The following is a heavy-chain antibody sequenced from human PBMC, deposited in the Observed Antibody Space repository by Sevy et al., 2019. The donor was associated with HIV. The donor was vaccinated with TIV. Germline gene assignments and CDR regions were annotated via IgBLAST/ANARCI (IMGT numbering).Heavy chain of an antibody. Sequence: GGSLRLSCAASGFTFSDSYMSWFRQAPGKGLEWVSYISSGGTIIYYADSVKGRFTISRDNAKNSLYLQMNSLRAEDMAVYYCVRARYNYGSFYFDYWGQGTLVTVSS. CDR2: ISSGGTII. CDR1: GFTFSDSY. J-gene: IGHJ4*02. CDR3: VRARYNYGSFYFDY. D-gene: IGHD5-18*01. V-gene: IGHV3-11*01.